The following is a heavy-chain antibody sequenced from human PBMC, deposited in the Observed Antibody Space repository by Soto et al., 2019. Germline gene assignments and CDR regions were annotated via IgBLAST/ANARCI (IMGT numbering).Heavy chain of an antibody. V-gene: IGHV3-15*01. Sequence: GGSLRLSCVASGFTFSNAWMSWVRQAPGKGLEWVGRIKSKNDGGTTDNAAPEKGRFTIARDDTKNTLYLQMNSPKADDTVLYCGTTGKSGCYSGAFDIWGQGTMVTVSS. D-gene: IGHD2-15*01. CDR1: GFTFSNAW. J-gene: IGHJ3*02. CDR2: IKSKNDGGTT. CDR3: TTGKSGCYSGAFDI.